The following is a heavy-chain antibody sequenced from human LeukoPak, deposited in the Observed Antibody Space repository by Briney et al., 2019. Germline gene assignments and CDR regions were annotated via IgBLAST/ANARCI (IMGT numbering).Heavy chain of an antibody. D-gene: IGHD2-15*01. V-gene: IGHV1-69*05. Sequence: ASVKVSCKASGGTFSSYAISWVRQAPGQGLEWMGGIIPIFGTANYAQKFQGRVTITTDESTSTAYMALSSVRSEDTAVYYCARDNGYCSGGSCYLLDYWGRGTLVTVSS. CDR2: IIPIFGTA. J-gene: IGHJ4*02. CDR3: ARDNGYCSGGSCYLLDY. CDR1: GGTFSSYA.